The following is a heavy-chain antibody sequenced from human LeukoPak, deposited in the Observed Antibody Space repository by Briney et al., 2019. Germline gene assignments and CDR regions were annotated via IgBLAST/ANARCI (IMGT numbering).Heavy chain of an antibody. CDR1: GFRFSDFT. CDR3: GKEGGA. J-gene: IGHJ5*02. D-gene: IGHD3-16*01. V-gene: IGHV3-23*01. CDR2: IGGRRGST. Sequence: GGSLRLSCAASGFRFSDFTMTWVRQAPGKGPEWVSAIGGRRGSTYYADSLGGRFTISRDNSKDMLYLQMNSLKVEDTATYYCGKEGGAWGQGTKVTVSS.